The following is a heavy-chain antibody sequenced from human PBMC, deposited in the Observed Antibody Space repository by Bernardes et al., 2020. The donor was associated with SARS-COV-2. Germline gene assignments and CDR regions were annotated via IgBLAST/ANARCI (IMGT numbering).Heavy chain of an antibody. CDR1: GYTFTGYY. Sequence: ASVKVSSKASGYTFTGYYMHWVRQAPGQGLEWMGWINPNSGGTNYAQKFQGRVTMTRDTSISTAYMELSRLRSDDTAVYYCARGTRAQSPRIFCSSTSCYRHYFDYWGQGTLVTVSS. J-gene: IGHJ4*02. CDR2: INPNSGGT. D-gene: IGHD2-2*02. CDR3: ARGTRAQSPRIFCSSTSCYRHYFDY. V-gene: IGHV1-2*02.